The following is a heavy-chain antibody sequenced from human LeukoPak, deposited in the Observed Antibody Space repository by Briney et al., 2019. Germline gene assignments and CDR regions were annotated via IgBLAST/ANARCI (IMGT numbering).Heavy chain of an antibody. V-gene: IGHV3-30*02. J-gene: IGHJ5*02. CDR2: IRYDGSDK. CDR1: GFNFSNYD. CDR3: AKGDTS. D-gene: IGHD2-21*02. Sequence: GGSLRLSCAASGFNFSNYDMHWVRQAPGKGLEWVAFIRYDGSDKYYADSVKGRFTISRDNSKNTLYLQMNSLRTEDAAVYYCAKGDTSWGQGTLVTVSS.